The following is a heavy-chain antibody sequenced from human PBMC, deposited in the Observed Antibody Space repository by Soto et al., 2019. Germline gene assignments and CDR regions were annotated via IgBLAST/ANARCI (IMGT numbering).Heavy chain of an antibody. D-gene: IGHD3-9*01. Sequence: AGGAPRLSLSGSGVTLSSYSNNLGRQAPGRGLEWVSYISSSSSYIYYADSVKGRFTISRDNAKNSLYLQMNSLRAEDTAVYYCARALVVYDILTGPFDYWGQGTLVTFSS. CDR1: GVTLSSYS. CDR2: ISSSSSYI. J-gene: IGHJ4*02. CDR3: ARALVVYDILTGPFDY. V-gene: IGHV3-21*01.